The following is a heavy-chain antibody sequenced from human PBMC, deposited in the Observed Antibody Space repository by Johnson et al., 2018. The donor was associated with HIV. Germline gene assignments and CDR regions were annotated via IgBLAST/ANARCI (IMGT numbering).Heavy chain of an antibody. Sequence: VQLVESGGGVVRPGGSLRLSCAASGFTFDDYAMHWVRQAPGKGLEWVSGISWNSGSIGYADSVKGRFTISRDNAKNSLYLQMNSLRAEDTALYYCEAVVSAFDIWGQGTMVTVSS. CDR3: EAVVSAFDI. CDR1: GFTFDDYA. J-gene: IGHJ3*02. CDR2: ISWNSGSI. D-gene: IGHD2-15*01. V-gene: IGHV3-9*01.